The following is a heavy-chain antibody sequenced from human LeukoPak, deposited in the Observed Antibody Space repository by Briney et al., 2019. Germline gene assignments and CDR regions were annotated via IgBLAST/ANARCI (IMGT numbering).Heavy chain of an antibody. D-gene: IGHD5-12*01. Sequence: SETLSLTCTVSGGSISSGGYYWNWVRQHPGKGLEWIGYIYNGGRTHTKPSLKSRVTISVDTSKKQLSLKLRYVTAADTAVYYCARGAKMATRGFDYWGQGTLVTVSS. V-gene: IGHV4-31*03. CDR2: IYNGGRT. CDR3: ARGAKMATRGFDY. J-gene: IGHJ4*02. CDR1: GGSISSGGYY.